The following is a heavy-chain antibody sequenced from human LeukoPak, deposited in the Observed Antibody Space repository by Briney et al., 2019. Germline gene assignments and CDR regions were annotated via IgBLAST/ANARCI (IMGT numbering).Heavy chain of an antibody. V-gene: IGHV3-74*01. J-gene: IGHJ1*01. CDR2: IKSDGST. CDR3: ARAPSEIGGYYPEYFRH. Sequence: PGGSLRLSCAASGFTFSSYWMHWVRQAPGKGLVWVSRIKSDGSTRYADSVKGRFTISRDNAKHTVSLQMTSLRAEDTGVYYCARAPSEIGGYYPEYFRHWGQGTLVIVSS. D-gene: IGHD3-22*01. CDR1: GFTFSSYW.